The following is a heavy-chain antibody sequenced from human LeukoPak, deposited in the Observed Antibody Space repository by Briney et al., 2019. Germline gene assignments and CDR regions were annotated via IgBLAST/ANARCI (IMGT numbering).Heavy chain of an antibody. V-gene: IGHV3-53*01. J-gene: IGHJ3*02. CDR3: ARDGAGYCSGGSCSAYCGGDCSGAFDI. D-gene: IGHD2-15*01. CDR1: GFTVSSNY. CDR2: IYSGGST. Sequence: PPGSPRLSCAASGFTVSSNYMSWVRQAPGKGLEWVSVIYSGGSTYYADSVKGRFTISRDNSKNTLYLQMNSLRAEDTAVYYCARDGAGYCSGGSCSAYCGGDCSGAFDIWGQGTMVTLSS.